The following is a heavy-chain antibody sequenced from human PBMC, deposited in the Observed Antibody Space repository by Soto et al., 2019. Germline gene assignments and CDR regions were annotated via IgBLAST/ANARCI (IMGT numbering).Heavy chain of an antibody. CDR2: IYYSGST. CDR3: ARHPTYYYFDY. Sequence: PSETLSLTCTVSGGSISSYYWSWIRQPPGKGLEWIGYIYYSGSTNYNPSLKSRVTISVDTSKNQFSLKLSSVTAADTAVYYCARHPTYYYFDYWGQGTLVTVSS. V-gene: IGHV4-59*08. J-gene: IGHJ4*02. CDR1: GGSISSYY. D-gene: IGHD3-10*01.